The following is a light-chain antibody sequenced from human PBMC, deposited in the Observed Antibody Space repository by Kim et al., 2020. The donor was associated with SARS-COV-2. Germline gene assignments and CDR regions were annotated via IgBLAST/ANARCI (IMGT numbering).Light chain of an antibody. CDR3: NSRDTNDNVV. J-gene: IGLJ2*01. Sequence: VAIGQTVGIRCQGDSRRNYYATWYQHKPGQAPILVIYSKNNRPSGITERFAGSSSGNTASLTITGTKAGDEADYYCNSRDTNDNVVFGGGTQLTVL. V-gene: IGLV3-19*01. CDR2: SKN. CDR1: SRRNYY.